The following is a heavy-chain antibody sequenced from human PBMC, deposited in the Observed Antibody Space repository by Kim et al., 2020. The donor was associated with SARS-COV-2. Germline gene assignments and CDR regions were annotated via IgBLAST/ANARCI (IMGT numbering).Heavy chain of an antibody. D-gene: IGHD3-3*01. J-gene: IGHJ6*03. V-gene: IGHV4-4*07. CDR3: ARDSYDFWSGPNYYYYMDV. CDR2: IYTSGST. Sequence: SETLSLTCTVSGGSISRYYWSWIRQPAGKGLEWIGRIYTSGSTNYNPSLKSRVTMSVDTSKNQFSLKLSSVTAADTAVYYCARDSYDFWSGPNYYYYMDVLGKGTTGTVSS. CDR1: GGSISRYY.